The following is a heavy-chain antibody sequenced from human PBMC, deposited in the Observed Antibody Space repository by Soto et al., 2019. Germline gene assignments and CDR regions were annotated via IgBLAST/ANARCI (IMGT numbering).Heavy chain of an antibody. CDR1: GGSVSSGSYF. CDR3: ARVGTNYDSSGYSAEYFQH. J-gene: IGHJ1*01. V-gene: IGHV4-61*01. CDR2: IYSSGST. Sequence: ETLSLTCTVSGGSVSSGSYFWSWIRQPPGKGLEWIGYIYSSGSTNYNPSLMSRVTISVDTSMNQISLRLSSVTAADTAVYYCARVGTNYDSSGYSAEYFQHWGQGTLVTVSS. D-gene: IGHD3-22*01.